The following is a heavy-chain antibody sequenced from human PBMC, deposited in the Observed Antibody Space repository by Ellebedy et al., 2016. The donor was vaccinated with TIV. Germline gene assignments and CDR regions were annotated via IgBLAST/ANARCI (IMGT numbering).Heavy chain of an antibody. CDR2: IYHSGST. Sequence: MPSETLSLTCAVSGGSISSGDYSWSWIRQPPGKGLEWIGYIYHSGSTYYNPSLKSRVTISVDRSKNQVSLKLSSVTAADTAGYYCARDTFGGWSGFDFWGQGTLVTVSS. V-gene: IGHV4-30-2*01. CDR1: GGSISSGDYS. CDR3: ARDTFGGWSGFDF. J-gene: IGHJ4*02. D-gene: IGHD3-3*01.